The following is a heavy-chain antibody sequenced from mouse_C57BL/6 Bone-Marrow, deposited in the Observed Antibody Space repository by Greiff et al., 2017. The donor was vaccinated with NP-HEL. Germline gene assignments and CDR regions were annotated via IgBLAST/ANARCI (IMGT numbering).Heavy chain of an antibody. CDR3: TRDYYGKGYFDY. J-gene: IGHJ2*01. V-gene: IGHV5-9-1*02. CDR2: ISSGGDYI. CDR1: GFTFSSYA. D-gene: IGHD1-1*02. Sequence: EVNLVESGEGLVKPGGSLKLSCAASGFTFSSYAMSWVRQTPEKRLEWVAYISSGGDYIYYADTVKGRFTISRDNARNTLYLQMSSLKSEDTAMYYCTRDYYGKGYFDYWGQGTTLTVSS.